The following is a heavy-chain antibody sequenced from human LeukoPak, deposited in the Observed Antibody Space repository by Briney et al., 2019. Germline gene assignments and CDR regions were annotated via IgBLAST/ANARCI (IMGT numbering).Heavy chain of an antibody. CDR1: GFTFSSYW. D-gene: IGHD4-17*01. V-gene: IGHV3-7*01. J-gene: IGHJ3*02. CDR2: IKQDGSEN. CDR3: ARRRYGEGFDI. Sequence: GGSLRLSCAASGFTFSSYWMSWVRQAPGEGLEWVANIKQDGSENYFVDTVKGRFTISRDNARNSLYLQMNSLRVEDTAVYYCARRRYGEGFDIWGQGTMVTVSS.